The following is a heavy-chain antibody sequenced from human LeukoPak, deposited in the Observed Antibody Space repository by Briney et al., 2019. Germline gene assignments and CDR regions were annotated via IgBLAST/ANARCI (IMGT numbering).Heavy chain of an antibody. CDR1: GFTFSSYS. CDR2: ISSSSSYI. CDR3: ASMYYGSGSQTPFFGY. D-gene: IGHD3-10*01. V-gene: IGHV3-21*01. Sequence: GSLRLSCAASGFTFSSYSMNWVRQAPGKGLEWVSSISSSSSYIYYADSVKGRFTISRDNAKNSLYLQMNSLRAEDTAVYYCASMYYGSGSQTPFFGYWGQGTLVTVSS. J-gene: IGHJ4*02.